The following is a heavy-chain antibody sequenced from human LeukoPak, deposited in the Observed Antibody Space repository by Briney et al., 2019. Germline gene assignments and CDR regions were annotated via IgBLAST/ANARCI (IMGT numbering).Heavy chain of an antibody. CDR1: GYSISSGYY. CDR3: AKVDGDY. CDR2: IHHSGST. D-gene: IGHD5-24*01. J-gene: IGHJ4*02. V-gene: IGHV4-38-2*01. Sequence: SETLSLTCGVSGYSISSGYYWGWIWQPPGKGLEWIGSIHHSGSTYYNPSLKSRVTIPVDTSKNQFSLKLSSVTAADTAVYYCAKVDGDYWGQGTLVTVSS.